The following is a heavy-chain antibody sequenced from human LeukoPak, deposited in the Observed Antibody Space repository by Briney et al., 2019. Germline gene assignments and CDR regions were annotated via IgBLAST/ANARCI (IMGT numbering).Heavy chain of an antibody. CDR2: ISSSGSTI. CDR3: ARQEGDFWSGYYPKNWYFDL. Sequence: GGSLRLSCAASGFTFSDYYMSWIRQAPGKGLEWVSYISSSGSTIYYADSVKGRFTISRDNAKNSLYLQMNSLRAEDTAVYYCARQEGDFWSGYYPKNWYFDLWGRGTLVTVSS. V-gene: IGHV3-11*01. CDR1: GFTFSDYY. D-gene: IGHD3-3*01. J-gene: IGHJ2*01.